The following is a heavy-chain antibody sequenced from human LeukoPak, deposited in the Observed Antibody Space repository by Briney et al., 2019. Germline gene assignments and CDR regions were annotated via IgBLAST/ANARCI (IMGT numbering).Heavy chain of an antibody. Sequence: PSETLSLTCTVSGGSISSYYWSRIRQPPGEGLEWIGYIYYSGSTNYNPSLKSRVTISVDTSKNQFSLKLSSVTAADTAVYYCARHAYGDYEIDYWGQGTLVTVSS. J-gene: IGHJ4*02. V-gene: IGHV4-59*08. D-gene: IGHD4-17*01. CDR3: ARHAYGDYEIDY. CDR1: GGSISSYY. CDR2: IYYSGST.